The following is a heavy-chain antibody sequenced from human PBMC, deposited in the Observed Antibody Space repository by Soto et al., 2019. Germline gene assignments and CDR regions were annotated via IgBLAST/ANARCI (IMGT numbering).Heavy chain of an antibody. V-gene: IGHV3-23*01. D-gene: IGHD4-17*01. J-gene: IGHJ3*02. CDR2: ISNTGDST. Sequence: GSLRLSCAASGFMFSTYAMNCVRQAPGKGLEWVSAISNTGDSTYYAESVRGRFTISRDNSINTLYLQMTSLRTEDTAVYYCAHPRGYGVFDAVEIWGQGTMVTVSS. CDR1: GFMFSTYA. CDR3: AHPRGYGVFDAVEI.